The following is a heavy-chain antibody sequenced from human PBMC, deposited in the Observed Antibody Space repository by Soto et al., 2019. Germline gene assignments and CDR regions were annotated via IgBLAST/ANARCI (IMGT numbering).Heavy chain of an antibody. Sequence: SEPLSLTYAVYGGSFIVYYWSWLRQPPGKGLEWIGEINHSGSTNYNPSLKSRVTISVDTSKNQFSLKVTSVTAADTAVYYCATANWSHHYFDPWGQGTLVTVSS. D-gene: IGHD1-1*01. J-gene: IGHJ5*02. CDR3: ATANWSHHYFDP. CDR1: GGSFIVYY. V-gene: IGHV4-34*01. CDR2: INHSGST.